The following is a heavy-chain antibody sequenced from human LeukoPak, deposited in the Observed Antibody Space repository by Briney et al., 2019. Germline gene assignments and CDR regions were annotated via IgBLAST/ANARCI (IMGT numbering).Heavy chain of an antibody. Sequence: ASVKVSCKASRGTFSSYAISWVRQAPGQGLEWMGRIIPIFGTANYAQKFQGRVTTTTDESTSTAYMELSSLRSEDTAVYYCARGTYYDFWSGYPFDYWGQGTLVTVSS. CDR1: RGTFSSYA. CDR2: IIPIFGTA. J-gene: IGHJ4*02. CDR3: ARGTYYDFWSGYPFDY. D-gene: IGHD3-3*01. V-gene: IGHV1-69*05.